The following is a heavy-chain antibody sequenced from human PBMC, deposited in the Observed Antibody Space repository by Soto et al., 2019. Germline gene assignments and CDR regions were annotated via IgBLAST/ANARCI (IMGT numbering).Heavy chain of an antibody. V-gene: IGHV1-18*04. CDR1: GSTFTSNG. Sequence: ASVKVSCKVSGSTFTSNGIGGVRQAPAQGLAGMGWISTYNENIDSAPQLQGRLTLTTHTPTTPAHMEPMNLQADDTALYYCAYVGGYSTGGSSFDVWGQGTPVTVSS. D-gene: IGHD5-18*01. CDR2: ISTYNENI. CDR3: AYVGGYSTGGSSFDV. J-gene: IGHJ4*02.